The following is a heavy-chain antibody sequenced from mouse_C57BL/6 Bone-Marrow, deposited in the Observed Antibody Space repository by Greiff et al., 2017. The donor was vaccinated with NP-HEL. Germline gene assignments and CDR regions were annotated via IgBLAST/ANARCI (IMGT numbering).Heavy chain of an antibody. CDR1: GFTFSSYA. CDR2: ISSGGDYI. CDR3: TRPLLLRWEYWDFDV. V-gene: IGHV5-9-1*02. D-gene: IGHD1-1*01. J-gene: IGHJ1*03. Sequence: EVKLVESGEGLVKPGGSLKLSCAASGFTFSSYAMSWVRQTPEKRLEWVAYISSGGDYIYYADTVKGRFTISRDNARNTLYLQMSSLKSEDTAMYYCTRPLLLRWEYWDFDVWGTGTTVTVSS.